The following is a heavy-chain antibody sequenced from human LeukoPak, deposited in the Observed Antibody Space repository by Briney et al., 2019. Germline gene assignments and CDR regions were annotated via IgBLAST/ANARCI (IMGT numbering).Heavy chain of an antibody. CDR2: MNSDGSSI. CDR1: GGSISSSNW. V-gene: IGHV3-74*03. CDR3: ATFQGIPGG. Sequence: ETLSLTCAVSGGSISSSNWWSWVRQPPGKGLVWVSRMNSDGSSITYADSVKGRFTISRDNAKNTLYLQMNSLRAEDTAVYYCATFQGIPGGWGQGTLVTVSS. J-gene: IGHJ4*02. D-gene: IGHD6-13*01.